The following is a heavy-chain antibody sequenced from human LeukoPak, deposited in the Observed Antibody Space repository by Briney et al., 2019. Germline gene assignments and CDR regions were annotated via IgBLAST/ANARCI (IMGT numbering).Heavy chain of an antibody. CDR2: IKSKTDGGTT. CDR3: TTDLSPAYGDYFY. CDR1: GFTFSNAW. V-gene: IGHV3-15*01. J-gene: IGHJ4*02. D-gene: IGHD4-17*01. Sequence: PGGSLRLSCAAFGFTFSNAWMSWVRQAPVKGLEWVGRIKSKTDGGTTDDAAPVKARCTISRDDSKNTLYLQMNSLKTEDTAVYYCTTDLSPAYGDYFYWGQGTLVTVSS.